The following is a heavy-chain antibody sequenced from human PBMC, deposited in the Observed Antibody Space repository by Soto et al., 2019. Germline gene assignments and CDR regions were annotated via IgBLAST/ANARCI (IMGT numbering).Heavy chain of an antibody. D-gene: IGHD4-17*01. J-gene: IGHJ3*02. V-gene: IGHV3-23*01. CDR2: ISGSGDST. Sequence: EVQLLQSVGGLVQPGGSLRLSCAASGIIFTTYAMSWVRQAPGKGLECVSAISGSGDSTYYADSVKGRFTISRDNSKNMVYLQMNSLRAEDTAVYYCAQEDDYGDYANDAFDMWGQGTIVTVAS. CDR3: AQEDDYGDYANDAFDM. CDR1: GIIFTTYA.